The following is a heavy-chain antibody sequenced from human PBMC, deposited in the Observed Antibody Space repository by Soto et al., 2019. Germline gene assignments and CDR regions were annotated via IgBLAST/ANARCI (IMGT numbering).Heavy chain of an antibody. CDR1: GFTFSSYW. D-gene: IGHD3-3*01. V-gene: IGHV3-7*01. CDR2: IKQDGSEK. J-gene: IGHJ6*03. CDR3: ARVNYAFWSGYFPSGDSYYYYLAV. Sequence: EVQLVESGGGLVQPGGSLRLSCAASGFTFSSYWMSWVRQAPGKGLEWVANIKQDGSEKYDVDSVKGRFTISRDNAKNSLYRQLNRLRAEGTAVYYCARVNYAFWSGYFPSGDSYYYYLAVWGKGTTVTVSS.